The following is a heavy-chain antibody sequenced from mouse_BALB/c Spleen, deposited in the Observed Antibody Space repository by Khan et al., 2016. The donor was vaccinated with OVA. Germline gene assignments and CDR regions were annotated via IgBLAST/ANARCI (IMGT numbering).Heavy chain of an antibody. V-gene: IGHV1-4*01. CDR3: VREGAYQRSDGWFAF. CDR1: GYTFTSYT. J-gene: IGHJ3*01. Sequence: QVQLKQSGAELARPGASVKMSCKASGYTFTSYTMHWVKQRPGQGLEWIGYINPSNDYTNYNQNFKDKATLIVDKSSSTAYMQLSSLTSEDSAVYDCVREGAYQRSDGWFAFWGQGTLVTVSA. CDR2: INPSNDYT.